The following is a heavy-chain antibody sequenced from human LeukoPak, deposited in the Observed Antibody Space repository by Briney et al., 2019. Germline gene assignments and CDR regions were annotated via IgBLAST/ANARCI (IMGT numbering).Heavy chain of an antibody. CDR1: GPTVSSNY. CDR3: ARNVDY. CDR2: IYSGGST. Sequence: PGGSLRLSCAASGPTVSSNYMSWVRQAPGKGLEWVSVIYSGGSTYYADSVKGRFTISRDNSKNTLYLQMNSLRAEDTAVYYCARNVDYWGQGTLVTVSS. J-gene: IGHJ4*02. V-gene: IGHV3-53*01.